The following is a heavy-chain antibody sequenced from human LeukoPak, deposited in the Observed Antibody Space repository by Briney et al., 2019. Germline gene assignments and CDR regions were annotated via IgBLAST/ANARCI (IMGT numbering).Heavy chain of an antibody. CDR3: ARGDGYNYHFDY. V-gene: IGHV3-7*05. CDR2: INPDGSEK. CDR1: GITFSSYW. J-gene: IGHJ4*02. Sequence: GGSLRPSCAASGITFSSYWMSWVRQAPRKGLEWVANINPDGSEKYCVDSVKGRFTISRDNAKSSLYLQMNSLRAEDTAVYYCARGDGYNYHFDYWGQGALVTVSS. D-gene: IGHD5-24*01.